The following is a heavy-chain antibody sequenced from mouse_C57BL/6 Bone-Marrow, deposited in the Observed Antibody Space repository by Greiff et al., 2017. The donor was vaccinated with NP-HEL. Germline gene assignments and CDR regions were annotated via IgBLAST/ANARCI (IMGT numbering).Heavy chain of an antibody. CDR3: ARDGRGYGNFFDY. V-gene: IGHV5-4*01. CDR2: ISDGGSYT. J-gene: IGHJ2*01. D-gene: IGHD2-1*01. CDR1: GFTFSSYA. Sequence: EVQGVESGGGLVKPGGSLKLSCAASGFTFSSYAMSWVRQTPEKRLEWVATISDGGSYTYYPDNVKGRFTISRDNAKNNLYLQMSHLKSEDTAMYYCARDGRGYGNFFDYWGHGTTLTVSS.